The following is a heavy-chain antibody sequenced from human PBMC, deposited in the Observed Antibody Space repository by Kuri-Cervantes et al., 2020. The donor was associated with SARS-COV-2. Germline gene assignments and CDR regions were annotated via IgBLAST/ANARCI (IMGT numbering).Heavy chain of an antibody. Sequence: SVKVSCKASGGTFSTHAINWVRQAPGQGLEWMGTVIPMFGTTHHAQRFQGRLTMTADTSTSIAYMTLSSLRSDDTAVYYCARDRGVEARWEGDYYHVMDVWGPGTTVTDSS. D-gene: IGHD1-26*01. V-gene: IGHV1-69*06. CDR2: VIPMFGTT. CDR3: ARDRGVEARWEGDYYHVMDV. CDR1: GGTFSTHA. J-gene: IGHJ6*02.